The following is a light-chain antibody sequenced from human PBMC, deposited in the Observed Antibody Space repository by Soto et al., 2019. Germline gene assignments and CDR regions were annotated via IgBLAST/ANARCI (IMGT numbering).Light chain of an antibody. V-gene: IGLV1-40*01. CDR2: GNN. CDR1: SSNIGAGRD. J-gene: IGLJ1*01. CDR3: QSFDSSLSAYV. Sequence: QSVLTQPPSVSGAPGQRVTISCTGSSSNIGAGRDVHWYQQLPGTAPRLLIYGNNNRPSGVPDRFSASKSGTSASLAITGLQDEDEADFYCQSFDSSLSAYVFGTGTKVTVL.